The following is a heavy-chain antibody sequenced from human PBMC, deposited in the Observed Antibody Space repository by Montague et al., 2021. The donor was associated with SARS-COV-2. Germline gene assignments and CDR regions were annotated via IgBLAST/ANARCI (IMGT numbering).Heavy chain of an antibody. CDR1: GFTFSSYS. D-gene: IGHD3-3*01. Sequence: SLRLSCAASGFTFSSYSMNWVRQAPGKGLEWVSSISSSSSYIYYADSVKGRFTISRDNAKNSLYLQMNSLRAEDTAVYYCARDQAKNDFWSPWASWFDPWGQGTLVTVSS. J-gene: IGHJ5*02. CDR2: ISSSSSYI. V-gene: IGHV3-21*01. CDR3: ARDQAKNDFWSPWASWFDP.